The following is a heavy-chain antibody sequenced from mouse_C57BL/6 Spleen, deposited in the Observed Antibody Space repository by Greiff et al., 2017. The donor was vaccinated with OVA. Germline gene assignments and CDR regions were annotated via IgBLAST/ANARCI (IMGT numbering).Heavy chain of an antibody. CDR3: ARSGDGYLYWYFDV. Sequence: EVQLVESGPELVKPGASVKISCKASGYSFTDYNMNWVKQSNGKSLEWIGVINPNYGTTSYNQKFKGKATLTVDQSSSTAYMQLNSLTSEDSAVYYGARSGDGYLYWYFDVWGTGTTVTVSS. D-gene: IGHD2-3*01. CDR1: GYSFTDYN. J-gene: IGHJ1*03. CDR2: INPNYGTT. V-gene: IGHV1-39*01.